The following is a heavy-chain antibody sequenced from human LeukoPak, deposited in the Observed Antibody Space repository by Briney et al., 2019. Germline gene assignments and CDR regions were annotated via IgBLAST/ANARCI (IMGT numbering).Heavy chain of an antibody. CDR3: ARVAGDFTEDAFDI. D-gene: IGHD4-17*01. Sequence: PSETLSLTCTVSGGSISSYYWSWIRQPPGKGLEWIGYIYYSGSTNYNPSLKSRVTISVDTSKNQFSLKLSSVTAADTAVYYCARVAGDFTEDAFDIWGQGTMVTVSS. CDR2: IYYSGST. V-gene: IGHV4-59*08. CDR1: GGSISSYY. J-gene: IGHJ3*02.